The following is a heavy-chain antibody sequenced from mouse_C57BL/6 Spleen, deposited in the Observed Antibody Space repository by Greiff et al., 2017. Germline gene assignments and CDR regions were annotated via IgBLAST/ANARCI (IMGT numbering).Heavy chain of an antibody. V-gene: IGHV5-16*01. J-gene: IGHJ1*03. CDR3: ARLLNWYFDV. Sequence: EVQRVESEGGLVQPGSSMKLSCTASGFTFSDYYMAWVRQVPEKGLEWVANINYDGSSTYYLDSLKSRFIISRDNAKNILYLQMSSLKSEDTATYYCARLLNWYFDVWGTGTTVTVSS. CDR1: GFTFSDYY. D-gene: IGHD2-1*01. CDR2: INYDGSST.